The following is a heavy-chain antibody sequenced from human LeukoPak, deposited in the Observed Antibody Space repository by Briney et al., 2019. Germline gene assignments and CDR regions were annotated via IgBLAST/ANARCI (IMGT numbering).Heavy chain of an antibody. J-gene: IGHJ5*02. V-gene: IGHV3-74*01. CDR3: ARNLGRGRSS. CDR2: INPDGSST. CDR1: GFTFGSYW. Sequence: GGSLRLSCAASGFTFGSYWMHWVRQAPGQRLVWVSRINPDGSSTTYTESVKGRFTVSRDNAKSTLWLQMNSRRAEDTAVYYCARNLGRGRSSWGQGTLVTVPS. D-gene: IGHD3-10*01.